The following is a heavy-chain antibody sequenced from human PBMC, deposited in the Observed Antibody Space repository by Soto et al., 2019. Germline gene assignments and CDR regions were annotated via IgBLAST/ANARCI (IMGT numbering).Heavy chain of an antibody. J-gene: IGHJ6*02. V-gene: IGHV4-39*01. CDR1: CASISTSTYY. D-gene: IGHD3-9*01. CDR3: SRHGAAVLYFYGMDV. CDR2: IYYTGDT. Sequence: PSETLSLTCSFSCASISTSTYYWAWVRQPPGKGLEWIGYIYYTGDTFYNPSLKSRVTISVDTPIHQFSLTLTSVTAADTAIYYCSRHGAAVLYFYGMDVWGQGTAVTVSS.